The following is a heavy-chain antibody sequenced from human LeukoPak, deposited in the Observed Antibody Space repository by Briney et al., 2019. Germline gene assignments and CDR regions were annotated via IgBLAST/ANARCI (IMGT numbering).Heavy chain of an antibody. D-gene: IGHD3-10*01. CDR3: ARDSANYYGSKNWFDP. CDR1: GFTFSTYW. V-gene: IGHV3-74*01. CDR2: INNDGSST. J-gene: IGHJ5*02. Sequence: GGSLRLSCAASGFTFSTYWMHWVRQAPGKGLVWVSRINNDGSSTSYPDSVKGRFTISRDNAKNTLYLQMNSLRAEDTAVYYCARDSANYYGSKNWFDPWGQGTLVTVSS.